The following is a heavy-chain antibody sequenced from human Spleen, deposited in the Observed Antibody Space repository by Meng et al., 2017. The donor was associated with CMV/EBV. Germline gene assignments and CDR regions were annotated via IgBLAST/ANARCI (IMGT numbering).Heavy chain of an antibody. CDR3: ARDNFDFWSGSTDY. V-gene: IGHV3-30*03. J-gene: IGHJ4*02. Sequence: SGFQFRSYGMHWVRQAPGKGLEWVAVISHDGRNKERIESVKGRFTISRDNSKNMLYLQMNSLRAEDTALYYCARDNFDFWSGSTDYWGQGTAVTVSS. CDR1: GFQFRSYG. CDR2: ISHDGRNK. D-gene: IGHD3-3*01.